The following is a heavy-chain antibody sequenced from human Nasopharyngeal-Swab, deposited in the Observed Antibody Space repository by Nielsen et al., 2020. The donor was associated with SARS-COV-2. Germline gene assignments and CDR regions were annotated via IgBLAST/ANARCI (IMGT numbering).Heavy chain of an antibody. CDR3: TRVGGSGWNREINWFDP. J-gene: IGHJ5*02. Sequence: ASVKVSCKVSGYTLTELSMHWVRQAPGKGLEWVGGFDPEDGETIYAQKFQGRVTMTEDTSTDTAYMELSSLTSEDTAVYYCTRVGGSGWNREINWFDPWGQGTLVTVSS. CDR2: FDPEDGET. D-gene: IGHD6-19*01. CDR1: GYTLTELS. V-gene: IGHV1-24*01.